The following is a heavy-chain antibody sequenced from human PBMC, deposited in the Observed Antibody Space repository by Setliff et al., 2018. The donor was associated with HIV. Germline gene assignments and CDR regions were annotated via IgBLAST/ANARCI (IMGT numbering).Heavy chain of an antibody. V-gene: IGHV4-34*01. CDR2: INHGGST. D-gene: IGHD3-9*01. CDR3: ARSGNILTDYSYYSYFMDV. J-gene: IGHJ6*03. CDR1: GGSFSNYY. Sequence: LSLTCAVYGGSFSNYYWSWIRQSPEEGLEWIGEINHGGSTNYNPSLKSPVTMSVDTSKNQFSLQLTSVTAADTAVYYCARSGNILTDYSYYSYFMDVWGGGTTVTVSS.